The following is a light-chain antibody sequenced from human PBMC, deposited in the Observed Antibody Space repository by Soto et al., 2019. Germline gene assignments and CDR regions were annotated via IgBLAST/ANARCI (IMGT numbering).Light chain of an antibody. CDR3: QQYYQWPSCT. CDR1: QSVGSN. V-gene: IGKV3-15*01. Sequence: EIVMTQSPLTLSASPGERAIFSCRASQSVGSNIAWYQQKPGQSPRLLVYDASTRATAIPARFSGSGSGTEFTLTINTLQPEGFAVYYFQQYYQWPSCTFCHGTKVDI. CDR2: DAS. J-gene: IGKJ2*02.